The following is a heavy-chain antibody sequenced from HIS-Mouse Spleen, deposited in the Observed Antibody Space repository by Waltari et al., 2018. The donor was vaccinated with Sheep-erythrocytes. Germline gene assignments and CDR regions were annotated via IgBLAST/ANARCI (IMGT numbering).Heavy chain of an antibody. CDR1: GFTVSSNY. CDR3: ARGHPDYGDYDAFDI. CDR2: IYSGGST. D-gene: IGHD4-17*01. V-gene: IGHV3-53*01. Sequence: EVQLVESGGGLIQPGGSLRLSCAASGFTVSSNYMSLVRQAPGKGVEWVSVIYSGGSTYYADSVKGRFTISRDNSKNTLYLQMNSLRAEDTAVYYCARGHPDYGDYDAFDIWGQGTMVTVSS. J-gene: IGHJ3*02.